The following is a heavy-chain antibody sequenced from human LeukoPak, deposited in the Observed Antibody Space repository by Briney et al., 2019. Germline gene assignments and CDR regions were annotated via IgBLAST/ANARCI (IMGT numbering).Heavy chain of an antibody. Sequence: SETLSLTCAVSGYSISSGYYWGWIRQPPGKGLEWIGSISHSGSTFYNPSLKSRVTISVDTSKNQFSLKLSSVTAADTAVYYCARHPDGSGYYIGYWGQGTLVTVSS. CDR2: ISHSGST. V-gene: IGHV4-38-2*01. CDR3: ARHPDGSGYYIGY. CDR1: GYSISSGYY. J-gene: IGHJ4*02. D-gene: IGHD3-22*01.